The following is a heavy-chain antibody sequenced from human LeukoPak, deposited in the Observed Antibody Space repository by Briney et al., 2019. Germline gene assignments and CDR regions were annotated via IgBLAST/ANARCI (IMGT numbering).Heavy chain of an antibody. Sequence: SETLSLTCTVSGGSIRSYYLNWIRQSPGKGLEWIGNIYYTGSTNDNPSLKSRVTISVDTSKNQFSLKLSSVTAADTAVYYCARASGDYWGQGTLVTVSS. J-gene: IGHJ4*02. D-gene: IGHD7-27*01. CDR1: GGSIRSYY. CDR3: ARASGDY. CDR2: IYYTGST. V-gene: IGHV4-59*12.